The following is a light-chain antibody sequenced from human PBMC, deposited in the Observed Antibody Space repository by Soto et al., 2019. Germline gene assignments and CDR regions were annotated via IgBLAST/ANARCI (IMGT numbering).Light chain of an antibody. CDR2: GAS. Sequence: EIVMTQSPATLSVSPGERATLSCRASQSVSSNLAWYQQKPGQAPRLLIYGASTRATGIPARFSGSGSGTMFTPTISSLQSEDFEFYYCHHLGRLGQGPKV. V-gene: IGKV3-15*01. J-gene: IGKJ1*01. CDR1: QSVSSN. CDR3: HHLGR.